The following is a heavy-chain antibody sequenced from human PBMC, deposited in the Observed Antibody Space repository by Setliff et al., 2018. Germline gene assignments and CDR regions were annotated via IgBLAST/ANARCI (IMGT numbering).Heavy chain of an antibody. Sequence: SETLSLTCNVSGDSMNDNHWTWIRQPPGKGLEWIGYIYTSGGTNYNPSLKSRVTISVDMSKNQFSLKLSSLTAADTAVYYCARQDRFYDSSVFVEYFEHWGQGTLVTVSS. V-gene: IGHV4-4*08. J-gene: IGHJ1*01. D-gene: IGHD3-22*01. CDR3: ARQDRFYDSSVFVEYFEH. CDR2: IYTSGGT. CDR1: GDSMNDNH.